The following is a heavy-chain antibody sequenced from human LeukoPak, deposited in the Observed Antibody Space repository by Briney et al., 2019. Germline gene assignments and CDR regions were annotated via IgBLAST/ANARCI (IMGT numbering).Heavy chain of an antibody. J-gene: IGHJ4*02. CDR1: GGSISSYY. Sequence: SETLSLTCTVSGGSISSYYWSWIRQPAGKGLEWIGRIYTSGSTDYNPSLKSRVTISVDTSKNQFSLKLSSVTAADTAVYYCARGGDGYNLAPFDYWGQGTLVTVSS. CDR2: IYTSGST. D-gene: IGHD5-24*01. V-gene: IGHV4-4*07. CDR3: ARGGDGYNLAPFDY.